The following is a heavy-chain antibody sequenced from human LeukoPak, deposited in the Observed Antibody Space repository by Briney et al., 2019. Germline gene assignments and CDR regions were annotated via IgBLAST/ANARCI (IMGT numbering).Heavy chain of an antibody. CDR1: GFTFSSYS. CDR3: ARLDGYYGSGPH. J-gene: IGHJ4*02. V-gene: IGHV3-48*04. Sequence: PGGSLRLSCAASGFTFSSYSMNWVRQAPGKGLEWVSYISSSSSTIYYADFVKGRFTISRDNAKNSLYLQMNSLRAEDTAVYYCARLDGYYGSGPHWGQGTLVTVSS. D-gene: IGHD3-10*01. CDR2: ISSSSSTI.